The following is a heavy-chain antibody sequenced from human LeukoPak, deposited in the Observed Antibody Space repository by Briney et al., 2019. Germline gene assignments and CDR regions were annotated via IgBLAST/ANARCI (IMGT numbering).Heavy chain of an antibody. V-gene: IGHV4-31*03. CDR2: IYYSGST. CDR3: AREYSSSSFDY. D-gene: IGHD6-6*01. Sequence: SETLSLTCTVSGGSIRSGDYSWNWIRQHPGKGLEWIGYIYYSGSTYYNPSLTSRVTMSVDTSKNQFSLKLSSVTAADTAVYYCAREYSSSSFDYWGQGTLVTVSS. J-gene: IGHJ4*02. CDR1: GGSIRSGDYS.